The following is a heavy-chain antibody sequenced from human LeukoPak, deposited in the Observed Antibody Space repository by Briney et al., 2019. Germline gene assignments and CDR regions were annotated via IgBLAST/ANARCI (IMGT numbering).Heavy chain of an antibody. D-gene: IGHD6-13*01. CDR2: IFYSGST. J-gene: IGHJ4*02. CDR3: ARRGITYSSSFFAY. Sequence: SETLSLTCTVSGVSIGSSNYYWAWVRQPPGKGLEWLGSIFYSGSTYYNPSLKSRVTISVDTSKNQFSLNLHSVTAADTATYYCARRGITYSSSFFAYWGQGTLVTVSS. V-gene: IGHV4-39*01. CDR1: GVSIGSSNYY.